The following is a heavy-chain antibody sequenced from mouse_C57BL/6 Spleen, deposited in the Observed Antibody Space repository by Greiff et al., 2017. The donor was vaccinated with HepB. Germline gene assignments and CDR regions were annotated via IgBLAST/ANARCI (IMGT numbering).Heavy chain of an antibody. CDR2: ISDGGSYT. Sequence: EVKLVESGGGLVKPGGSLKLSCAASGFTFSSYAMSWVRQTPEKRLEWVATISDGGSYTYYPDNVKGRFTISRDNAKNNLYLQMSHLKSKDTAMYYCARERSYYYGSSYAWFAYWGQGTLVTVSA. D-gene: IGHD1-1*01. CDR3: ARERSYYYGSSYAWFAY. J-gene: IGHJ3*01. V-gene: IGHV5-4*01. CDR1: GFTFSSYA.